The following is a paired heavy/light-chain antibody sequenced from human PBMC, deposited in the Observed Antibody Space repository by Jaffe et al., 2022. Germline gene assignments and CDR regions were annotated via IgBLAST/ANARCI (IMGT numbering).Heavy chain of an antibody. D-gene: IGHD6-19*01. CDR2: IYPGDSDT. CDR1: GYSFSNYW. CDR3: VRAPVATSGAVGYFDY. V-gene: IGHV5-51*03. J-gene: IGHJ4*02. Sequence: EVQLVQSGAEVKKPGEPLKISCKASGYSFSNYWLAWVRLVPGKGPEWLGLIYPGDSDTRYNPSFQGQVTISVDKSITTAYLQWRSLKASDSDTYFCVRAPVATSGAVGYFDYWGQGTLVIVSS.
Light chain of an antibody. Sequence: EIVLTQSPGTLSLSPGERATLSCRASQSVSSNYLAWYQRKPGQAPRLLIYGASSRATGIPDRFSGSGSATDFTLTISRLEPEDFAVYFCQQYATTPDTFGQGTKLEVK. J-gene: IGKJ2*01. CDR3: QQYATTPDT. CDR2: GAS. CDR1: QSVSSNY. V-gene: IGKV3-20*01.